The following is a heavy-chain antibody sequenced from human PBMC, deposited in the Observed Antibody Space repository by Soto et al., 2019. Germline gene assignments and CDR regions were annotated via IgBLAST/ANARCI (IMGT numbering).Heavy chain of an antibody. D-gene: IGHD6-13*01. CDR3: AKSKQLVRASNTFDY. J-gene: IGHJ4*02. CDR1: GFTFSSYG. CDR2: ISYDGSNK. Sequence: PGGSLRLSCAASGFTFSSYGMHWVRQAPGKGLEWVAVISYDGSNKYYADSVKGRFTISRDNSKNTLYLQMNNLRAEDTAVYYCAKSKQLVRASNTFDYWGQGTLVTVSS. V-gene: IGHV3-30*18.